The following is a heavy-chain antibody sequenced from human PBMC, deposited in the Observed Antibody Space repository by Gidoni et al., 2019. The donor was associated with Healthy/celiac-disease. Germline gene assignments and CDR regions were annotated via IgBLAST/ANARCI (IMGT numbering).Heavy chain of an antibody. CDR1: GFTFSSYA. J-gene: IGHJ5*02. CDR2: ISGSGGST. CDR3: AKDLSSSWSYWFDP. Sequence: EVQLLESGGGLVQHGGSLRLSCAASGFTFSSYAMSWVRQAPGKGLEWGSAISGSGGSTYYADSVKGRFTISRDNSKNTLYLKMNSLRAEDTAVYYCAKDLSSSWSYWFDPWGQGTLVTVSS. V-gene: IGHV3-23*01. D-gene: IGHD6-13*01.